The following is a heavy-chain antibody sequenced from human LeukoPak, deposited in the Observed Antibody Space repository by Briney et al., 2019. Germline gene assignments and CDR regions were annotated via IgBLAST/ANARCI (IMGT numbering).Heavy chain of an antibody. V-gene: IGHV4-4*08. D-gene: IGHD2-2*01. CDR2: IYGSGST. J-gene: IGHJ4*02. CDR3: AREDQLLYDY. CDR1: GDSLSHHY. Sequence: SETLSLTCTVSGDSLSHHYWTWIRQPPGKGLEWIGYIYGSGSTHYDPSLRSRVTISEDTSKNQFSLKLTSVTAADTAVYYCAREDQLLYDYWGQGTLVTVSS.